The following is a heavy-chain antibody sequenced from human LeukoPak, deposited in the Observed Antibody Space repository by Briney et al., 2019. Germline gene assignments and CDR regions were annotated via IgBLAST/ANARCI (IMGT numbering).Heavy chain of an antibody. CDR2: LIGSSGST. CDR3: TRETWFIGN. Sequence: GGSLRLSCAASGFTSMNYAMNWVRQAPGKGLEWVSVLIGSSGSTDYADSVKGRFTISRDTSKNTVFLQMNSLRDVDTAVYYCTRETWFIGNWGQGTLVTVSS. V-gene: IGHV3-23*01. D-gene: IGHD2-8*01. J-gene: IGHJ4*02. CDR1: GFTSMNYA.